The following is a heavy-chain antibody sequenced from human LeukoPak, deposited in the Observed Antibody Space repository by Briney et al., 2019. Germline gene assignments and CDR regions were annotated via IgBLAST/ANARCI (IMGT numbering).Heavy chain of an antibody. Sequence: AESLSLSCAASGFTFSSYDLSWVRQAPGKGLEWVSAISGSGGSTYYADSVKGRFTISRDNSKNTLYLQMNSLRAEDTAVYYCAKVPDYYDSSGYYYFDYWGQGTLVTVSS. V-gene: IGHV3-23*01. J-gene: IGHJ4*02. CDR3: AKVPDYYDSSGYYYFDY. D-gene: IGHD3-22*01. CDR2: ISGSGGST. CDR1: GFTFSSYD.